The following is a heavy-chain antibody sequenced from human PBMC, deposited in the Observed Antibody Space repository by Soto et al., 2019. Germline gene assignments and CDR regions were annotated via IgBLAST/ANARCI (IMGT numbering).Heavy chain of an antibody. CDR3: ARSPRSSPYLDH. Sequence: PGESLKISCQCSGYTFSNFWVGWVRQLPGQGLEWMGIIYPGDNETRYSPSFHGKVTISAEKSINTAYLQWNSLEASDSAFYFCARSPRSSPYLDHWGQGALVTVSS. V-gene: IGHV5-51*01. D-gene: IGHD6-13*01. J-gene: IGHJ4*02. CDR1: GYTFSNFW. CDR2: IYPGDNET.